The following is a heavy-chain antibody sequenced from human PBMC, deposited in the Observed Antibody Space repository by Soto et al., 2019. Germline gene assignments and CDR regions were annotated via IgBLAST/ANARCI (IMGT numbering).Heavy chain of an antibody. CDR3: ARALYYYDSSGY. CDR2: ISAYNGNT. D-gene: IGHD3-22*01. Sequence: ASVKVSCKASGYTFTSYGISWVRQAPGQGLEWMGWISAYNGNTNYAQKLQGRVTMTTDTSTSPAYTELRSLRSDDTAVYYCARALYYYDSSGYWGQGTLVTVSS. V-gene: IGHV1-18*04. J-gene: IGHJ4*02. CDR1: GYTFTSYG.